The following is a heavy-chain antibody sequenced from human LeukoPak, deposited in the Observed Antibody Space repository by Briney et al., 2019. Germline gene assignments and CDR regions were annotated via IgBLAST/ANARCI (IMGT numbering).Heavy chain of an antibody. Sequence: GRSLRLSCAAYGFTYNVCAMHWVRQAPGKGLEWVTTISFDGGNKYYADSVRGRFTISRNNSKNTLYLQMNSLRVDDTAVYYCVRGVGLYDSIGYFDYWGQGTLVTVSS. D-gene: IGHD3-22*01. CDR1: GFTYNVCA. J-gene: IGHJ4*02. CDR3: VRGVGLYDSIGYFDY. V-gene: IGHV3-30-3*01. CDR2: ISFDGGNK.